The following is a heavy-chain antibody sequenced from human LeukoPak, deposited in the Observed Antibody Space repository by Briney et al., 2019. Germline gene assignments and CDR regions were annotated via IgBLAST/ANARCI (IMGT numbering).Heavy chain of an antibody. CDR3: AREDRILIGNDALDL. CDR1: GFTVSSTY. Sequence: GGSLRLSCLASGFTVSSTYMSWVRQAPGKGLEGVSVTYSGGSTYYADSVKGRCTISRDNSKNTLYLQMNSLRVEDTGVYYCAREDRILIGNDALDLWGQGTSVTVSS. J-gene: IGHJ3*01. CDR2: TYSGGST. D-gene: IGHD2/OR15-2a*01. V-gene: IGHV3-66*01.